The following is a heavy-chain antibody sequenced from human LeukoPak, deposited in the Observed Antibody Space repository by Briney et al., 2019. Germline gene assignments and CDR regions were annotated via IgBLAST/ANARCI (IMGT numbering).Heavy chain of an antibody. CDR2: IYYSGST. Sequence: SETLSLTCTVSGGSISSSSYYWGWIRQPPGKGLEWMGSIYYSGSTYYNPSLKSRVTISVDTSKNQFSLKLSSVTAADTAVYYCARLVREYREAIDYWGQGTLVTVSS. V-gene: IGHV4-39*01. CDR3: ARLVREYREAIDY. CDR1: GGSISSSSYY. D-gene: IGHD3-10*01. J-gene: IGHJ4*02.